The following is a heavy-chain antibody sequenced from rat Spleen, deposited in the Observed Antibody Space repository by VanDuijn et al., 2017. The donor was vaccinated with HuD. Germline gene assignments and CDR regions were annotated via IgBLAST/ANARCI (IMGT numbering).Heavy chain of an antibody. D-gene: IGHD1-4*01. V-gene: IGHV5-29*01. J-gene: IGHJ2*01. Sequence: EVQLVETGGDLVQPGRSLKLSCVASGFTFSSYWMYWIRQAPTKGLEWVTTISSDGGRNFYRDSVKGRFTISRDNAKSSLYLQMDSLRSEDTATYYCSPLPGYNLDHWGQGVMVTASS. CDR1: GFTFSSYW. CDR2: ISSDGGRN. CDR3: SPLPGYNLDH.